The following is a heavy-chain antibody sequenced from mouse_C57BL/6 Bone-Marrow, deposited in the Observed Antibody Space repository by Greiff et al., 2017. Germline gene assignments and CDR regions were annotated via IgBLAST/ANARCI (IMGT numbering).Heavy chain of an antibody. CDR3: ARGGRNRYFDV. CDR2: IHPNSGST. Sequence: QVQLQQPGAELVKPGASVKLSCKASGYTFTSYWMHWVKQRPGQGLEWIGMIHPNSGSTNYNEKFKSKATLTVDKSSSTAYVQLSSLTSEDSAVYYCARGGRNRYFDVWGTGTTVTVSS. D-gene: IGHD3-3*01. V-gene: IGHV1-64*01. CDR1: GYTFTSYW. J-gene: IGHJ1*03.